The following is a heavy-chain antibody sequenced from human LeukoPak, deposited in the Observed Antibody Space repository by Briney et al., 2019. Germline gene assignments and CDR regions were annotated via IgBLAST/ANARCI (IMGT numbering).Heavy chain of an antibody. CDR3: ARSSHITYDSSGYYYLGY. J-gene: IGHJ4*02. CDR1: GGTFSNYA. V-gene: IGHV1-69*13. CDR2: IIPIFGTT. D-gene: IGHD3-22*01. Sequence: SVKVSCTASGGTFSNYAINWVRQAPGQGLEWMGGIIPIFGTTNYAQKFQGRVTITADESTSTAYMELSSLRSEDTAVYYCARSSHITYDSSGYYYLGYWGQGTLVTVSS.